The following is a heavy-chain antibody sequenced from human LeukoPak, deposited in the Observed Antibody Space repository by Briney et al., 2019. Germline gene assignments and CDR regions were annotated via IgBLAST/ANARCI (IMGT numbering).Heavy chain of an antibody. CDR3: ARLYCGGDCYSSHIDY. CDR2: ISAYNGNT. V-gene: IGHV1-18*01. D-gene: IGHD2-21*02. Sequence: ASVKVSCKASGYTFTSYGISWVRQAPGQGLEWMGWISAYNGNTNYAQKLQGRVTMTTDTSTSTAYMGLRSLRSDDTAVYYCARLYCGGDCYSSHIDYWGQGTLVTVSS. CDR1: GYTFTSYG. J-gene: IGHJ4*02.